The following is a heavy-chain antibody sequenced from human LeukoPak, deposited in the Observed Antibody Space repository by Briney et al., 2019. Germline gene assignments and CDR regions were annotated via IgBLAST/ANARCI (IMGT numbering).Heavy chain of an antibody. CDR1: GYTFTSYA. CDR2: IIPIFGTA. V-gene: IGHV1-69*13. Sequence: GASVKVSCKASGYTFTSYAIRWVRQAPGQGLEWMGGIIPIFGTANYAQKFQGRVTITADESTSTAYMELSSLRSEDTAVYYCAEGEYYYGSGSPLRYYYMDVWGKGTTVTISS. J-gene: IGHJ6*03. CDR3: AEGEYYYGSGSPLRYYYMDV. D-gene: IGHD3-10*01.